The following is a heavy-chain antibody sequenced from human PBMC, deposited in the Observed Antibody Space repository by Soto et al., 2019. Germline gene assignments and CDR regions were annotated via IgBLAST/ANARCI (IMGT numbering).Heavy chain of an antibody. J-gene: IGHJ6*02. CDR3: AGDTYGMDV. Sequence: QVHFQESGPGLVKPSETLSLTCTVSGGSINNYYCNWVRQPPGKGLEWIGSIHYSGTTHYNPSLESRVTISADRAKNQFSLKLNSVPAADTAFYYCAGDTYGMDVWGQGTTVTVSS. V-gene: IGHV4-59*01. CDR2: IHYSGTT. CDR1: GGSINNYY.